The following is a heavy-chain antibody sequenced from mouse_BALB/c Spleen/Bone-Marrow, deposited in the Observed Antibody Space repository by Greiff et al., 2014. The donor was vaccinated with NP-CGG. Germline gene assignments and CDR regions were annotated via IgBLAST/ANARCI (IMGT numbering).Heavy chain of an antibody. CDR3: ARFPMDY. J-gene: IGHJ4*01. CDR1: GFTFTDYY. V-gene: IGHV7-3*02. CDR2: IRNKAYGYTT. Sequence: EVKVVESGGGLVQPGGSLRLSCTTSGFTFTDYYMSWVRQPPGKALEWMAFIRNKAYGYTTVYSASVRGRFTISRDNSQSILYLQMNTLRAEDSATYYCARFPMDYWGQGTSVTVSS.